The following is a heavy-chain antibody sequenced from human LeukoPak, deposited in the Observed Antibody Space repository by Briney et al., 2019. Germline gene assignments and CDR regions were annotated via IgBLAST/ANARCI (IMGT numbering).Heavy chain of an antibody. CDR3: AELGITMIGGV. J-gene: IGHJ6*04. CDR2: ITSSGSSI. D-gene: IGHD3-10*02. Sequence: PGGSLRLSCVASGFTFSSYEMNWVRQAPGKGLEGVSYITSSGSSIYYADSVKGRLTISRDNAKNSLYLQMNSLRAEDTAVYYCAELGITMIGGVWGKGTTVTISS. V-gene: IGHV3-48*03. CDR1: GFTFSSYE.